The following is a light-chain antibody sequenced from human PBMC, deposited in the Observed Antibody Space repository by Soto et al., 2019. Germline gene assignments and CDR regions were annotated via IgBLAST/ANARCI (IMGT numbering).Light chain of an antibody. CDR1: SSDIGNYNY. CDR3: ASNTGTRV. J-gene: IGLJ3*02. V-gene: IGLV2-18*02. Sequence: QSALTQPPSVSGSPGQSVTNSCTGTSSDIGNYNYVSWYQQAPGTAPKLMIFEVSNRPSGVPDRFSGSKSGNTASLTISGLQAEDEADYYCASNTGTRVFGGGTKLTVL. CDR2: EVS.